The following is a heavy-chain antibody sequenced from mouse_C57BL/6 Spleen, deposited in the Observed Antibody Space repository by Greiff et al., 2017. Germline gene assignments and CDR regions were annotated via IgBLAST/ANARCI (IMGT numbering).Heavy chain of an antibody. CDR3: ARGATVVPFAY. J-gene: IGHJ3*01. CDR2: IYPRDGST. D-gene: IGHD1-1*01. CDR1: GYTFTSYD. V-gene: IGHV1-85*01. Sequence: QVQLQQSGPELVKPGASVKLSCKASGYTFTSYDINWVKQRPGQGLEWIGWIYPRDGSTKYNEKFKGKATLTVEKSSSTVYLELSRLTSDDSAVYYCARGATVVPFAYWGQGTLVTVSA.